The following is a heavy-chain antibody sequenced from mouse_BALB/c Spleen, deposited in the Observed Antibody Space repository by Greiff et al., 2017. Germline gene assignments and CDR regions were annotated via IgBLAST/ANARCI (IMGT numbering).Heavy chain of an antibody. CDR1: GYTFTSSD. V-gene: IGHV1S56*01. Sequence: QVQLQHSGPELVKPGALVKISCKASGYTFTSSDINWVKQRPGQGLEWIGWIYPGDGSTKYNENFQGKATLTADKSSSTAYMQLSSLTSENSAVYFCARSGKRDDGAGLAYWGQGTRVTVSA. CDR2: IYPGDGST. D-gene: IGHD2-14*01. J-gene: IGHJ3*01. CDR3: ARSGKRDDGAGLAY.